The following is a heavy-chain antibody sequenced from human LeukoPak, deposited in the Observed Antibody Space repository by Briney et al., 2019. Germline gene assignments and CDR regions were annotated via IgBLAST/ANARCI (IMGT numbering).Heavy chain of an antibody. CDR2: INPDGSGT. V-gene: IGHV3-7*03. D-gene: IGHD2-21*02. Sequence: GGSLRLSCATSGFTFGTYWMTWVRQAPGTGLEWVPNINPDGSGTFYVGSVKGRFTISRDNAKNSLYLHMNSLRAEDTAIYYCARDPDYGDPGPSFDYWGQGALVTVSS. CDR1: GFTFGTYW. CDR3: ARDPDYGDPGPSFDY. J-gene: IGHJ4*01.